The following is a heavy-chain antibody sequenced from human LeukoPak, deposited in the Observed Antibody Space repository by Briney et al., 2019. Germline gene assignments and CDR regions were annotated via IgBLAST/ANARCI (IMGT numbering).Heavy chain of an antibody. CDR3: ARDRIQLWSDGRYYYYGMDV. J-gene: IGHJ6*02. CDR1: GGSFSGYF. Sequence: SETLSLTCAVCGGSFSGYFWNWIRQPPAKGMEWIGEIIHSGNTNYNPSLKSRVTISLDTSKNQFSLKLSSVTAADTAVYYCARDRIQLWSDGRYYYYGMDVWGQGTTVTVSS. V-gene: IGHV4-34*12. D-gene: IGHD5-18*01. CDR2: IIHSGNT.